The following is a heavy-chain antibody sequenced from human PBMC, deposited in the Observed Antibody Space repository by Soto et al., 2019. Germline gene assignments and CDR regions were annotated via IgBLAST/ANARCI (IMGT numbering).Heavy chain of an antibody. J-gene: IGHJ3*02. D-gene: IGHD1-26*01. Sequence: QVQLVESGGGLVKPGGSWRLSCAASGFTFSAYYMSWIGQAPGKGREWVSYISSSGSTIYYADSVKGRFTISRDNAKNSLYLQMNSLRAEDTAVYYCARARPYSGSYLGRDAFDIWGQGTMVTVSS. CDR1: GFTFSAYY. CDR3: ARARPYSGSYLGRDAFDI. V-gene: IGHV3-11*01. CDR2: ISSSGSTI.